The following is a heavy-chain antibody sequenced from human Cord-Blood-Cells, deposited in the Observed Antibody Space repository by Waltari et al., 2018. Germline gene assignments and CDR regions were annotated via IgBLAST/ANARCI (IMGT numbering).Heavy chain of an antibody. V-gene: IGHV3-53*01. CDR3: ARDLELGGLDI. D-gene: IGHD3-16*01. CDR2: IYSGGST. J-gene: IGHJ3*02. Sequence: EVRLVESGGGLIQPGGSLSLSCAAAGYTFSINSMSWGRQAPGKGLGWVSVIYSGGSTYYADSVKGRFTISRDNSKNTLYLQMNSLRAEDTAVYYCARDLELGGLDIWGQGTMVTVSS. CDR1: GYTFSINS.